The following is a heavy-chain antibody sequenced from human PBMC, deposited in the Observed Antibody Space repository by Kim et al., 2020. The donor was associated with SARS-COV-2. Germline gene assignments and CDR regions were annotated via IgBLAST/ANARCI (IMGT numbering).Heavy chain of an antibody. V-gene: IGHV4-59*01. CDR1: GGSISSYY. CDR3: ARGGDSSGHDYRYYYYGMDV. D-gene: IGHD3-22*01. CDR2: IYNSGST. J-gene: IGHJ6*02. Sequence: SETLSLTCAVSGGSISSYYWSWIRQPPGKGLEWIGYIYNSGSTKYNPSLNSRVTISLDTSKKQFSLKLSSVTAADTAVYYCARGGDSSGHDYRYYYYGMDVWGQGTTVTVSS.